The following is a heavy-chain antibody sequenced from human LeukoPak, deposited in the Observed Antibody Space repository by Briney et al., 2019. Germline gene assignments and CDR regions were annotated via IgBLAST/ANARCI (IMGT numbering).Heavy chain of an antibody. Sequence: PSETLSLTCTVSGGSIRSYYWSWIRQPPGKGVEWIGYIYYSGSTNYNPSLKSRVTISVDTSKNQFSLKLSSVTAADTAVYYCAREGSSSWTNWFDPWGQGTLVIVSS. V-gene: IGHV4-59*01. CDR3: AREGSSSWTNWFDP. D-gene: IGHD6-13*01. CDR1: GGSIRSYY. J-gene: IGHJ5*02. CDR2: IYYSGST.